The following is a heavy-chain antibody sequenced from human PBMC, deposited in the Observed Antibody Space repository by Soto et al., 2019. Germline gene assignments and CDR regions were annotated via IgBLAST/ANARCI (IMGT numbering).Heavy chain of an antibody. CDR2: INPGNGDT. D-gene: IGHD2-2*01. Sequence: QVQLVQSGTEVKKPGASVKVSCKTSGYSFTKYGLHWVRQAPGQRLEWIGWINPGNGDTKYSQKFQGRVTITRDTTAPTAYMELSSLRSEDSAVFYCARTDCSSTSCYNYCYYGMDVWGQGTTVTVSS. V-gene: IGHV1-3*01. CDR3: ARTDCSSTSCYNYCYYGMDV. CDR1: GYSFTKYG. J-gene: IGHJ6*01.